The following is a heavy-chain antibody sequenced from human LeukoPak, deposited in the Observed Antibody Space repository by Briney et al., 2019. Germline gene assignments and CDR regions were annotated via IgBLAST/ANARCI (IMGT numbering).Heavy chain of an antibody. CDR3: AKDFADVVVTAIPVYYFDY. V-gene: IGHV3-30*18. J-gene: IGHJ4*02. CDR1: GFTFSSYG. CDR2: ISYDGSNK. D-gene: IGHD2-21*02. Sequence: PGRSLRLSCAASGFTFSSYGMHWVRQAPGKGLEWVAVISYDGSNKYYADSVKGRFTISRDNSKNTLYLQMNSLRAEDTAVYYCAKDFADVVVTAIPVYYFDYWGQGTLVTVSS.